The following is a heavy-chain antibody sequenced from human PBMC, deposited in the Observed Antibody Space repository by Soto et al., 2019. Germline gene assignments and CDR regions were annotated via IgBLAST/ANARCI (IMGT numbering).Heavy chain of an antibody. D-gene: IGHD6-13*01. J-gene: IGHJ4*02. CDR2: IYFSGGT. Sequence: SETLSLTCTVSGGSISSYYWSWIRQPPGKGLEWIGCIYFSGGTNYNPSLKSRVTISVDTSKNQFSLKLSSVTAADTAVYYCARESRSWYGSIWDYWGQGTLVTVSS. CDR3: ARESRSWYGSIWDY. CDR1: GGSISSYY. V-gene: IGHV4-59*12.